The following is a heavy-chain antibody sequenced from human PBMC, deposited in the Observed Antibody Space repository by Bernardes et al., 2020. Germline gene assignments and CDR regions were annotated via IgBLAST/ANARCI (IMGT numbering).Heavy chain of an antibody. CDR1: GFTFNSYA. CDR3: AISRRNCFDP. V-gene: IGHV3-23*01. Sequence: GGSLRLSCAASGFTSGFTFNSYAMSWVRQAPGKGLEWVSGISGRGGTTYYADSVKGRFTISRDNSVNTLYVQMNSLRAEDTAVYYCAISRRNCFDPWGQGTQVTVSS. J-gene: IGHJ5*02. CDR2: ISGRGGTT.